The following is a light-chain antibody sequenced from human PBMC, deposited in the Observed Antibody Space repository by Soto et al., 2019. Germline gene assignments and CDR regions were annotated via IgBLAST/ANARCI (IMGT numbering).Light chain of an antibody. Sequence: EIVLTQSPAALFLCPWDTTTLSCGASQSVTTRLAWYQQKPGQAPRLLIYGASNRATGIPDRFSGSGSGTDFTLTIARLEPEDFAVYYRQQYRDSPRTFGQGTRLEIK. J-gene: IGKJ5*01. V-gene: IGKV3-20*01. CDR3: QQYRDSPRT. CDR1: QSVTTR. CDR2: GAS.